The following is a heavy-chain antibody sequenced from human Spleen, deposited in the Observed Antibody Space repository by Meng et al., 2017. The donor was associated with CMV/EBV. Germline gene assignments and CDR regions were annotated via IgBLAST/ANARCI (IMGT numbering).Heavy chain of an antibody. CDR1: GGSVASNSAA. D-gene: IGHD3-10*01. V-gene: IGHV6-1*01. CDR3: ARRAGVGAAFDY. Sequence: QGQPRQEGPGLGKPSQTPSLPCAISGGSVASNSAAWNWIRQSQSRGLEWLGRTYYRSKWYNDYAVSVKSRITINPDTSKIQFSLQLNSVTPEDTAVYYCARRAGVGAAFDYWGQGTLVTVSS. J-gene: IGHJ4*02. CDR2: TYYRSKWYN.